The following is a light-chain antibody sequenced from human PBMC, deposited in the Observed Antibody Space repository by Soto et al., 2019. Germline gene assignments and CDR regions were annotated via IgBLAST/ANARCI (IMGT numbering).Light chain of an antibody. J-gene: IGKJ5*01. CDR2: DAS. CDR3: QQRNNWPPIT. V-gene: IGKV3-11*01. CDR1: QSVRRY. Sequence: EIVLTHSPATLSLSPGERATLSCRASQSVRRYLAWYQQKPGQAPRLLIYDASTRATGIPARSSGSGSETDFTLTITSLEPEDFAVYYCQQRNNWPPITFGQGTLLEIK.